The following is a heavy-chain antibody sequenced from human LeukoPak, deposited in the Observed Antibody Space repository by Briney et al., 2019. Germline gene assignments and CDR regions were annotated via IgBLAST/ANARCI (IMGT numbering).Heavy chain of an antibody. CDR1: GDSITSNSDY. CDR2: IYYSGST. V-gene: IGHV4-39*01. Sequence: PSETLSLTCTVSGDSITSNSDYWGWIRQPPGKGLERIGSIYYSGSTYYNPSLKSRVTISVDTSKNQFSLKLSSVTAADTAVYYCARLYRLSSRVMDAFDIWGQGTMVTASS. D-gene: IGHD6-13*01. J-gene: IGHJ3*02. CDR3: ARLYRLSSRVMDAFDI.